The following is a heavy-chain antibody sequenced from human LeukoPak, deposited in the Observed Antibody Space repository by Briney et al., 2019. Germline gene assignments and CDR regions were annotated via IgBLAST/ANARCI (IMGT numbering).Heavy chain of an antibody. Sequence: SVKVSCKASGGTFSRYAISWVRQAPGQGLEWTGGILPIIGTANYAQKFQGRVTITADESTSTAYMELSSLRSEDTAVYYCARSEYSSGWDGFYYYMDVWGKGTTVTVSS. CDR2: ILPIIGTA. V-gene: IGHV1-69*01. D-gene: IGHD6-19*01. J-gene: IGHJ6*03. CDR3: ARSEYSSGWDGFYYYMDV. CDR1: GGTFSRYA.